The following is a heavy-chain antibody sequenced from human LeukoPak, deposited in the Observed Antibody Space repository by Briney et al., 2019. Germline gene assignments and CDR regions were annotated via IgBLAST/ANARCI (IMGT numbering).Heavy chain of an antibody. J-gene: IGHJ4*02. V-gene: IGHV3-23*01. CDR1: GVTFSSYA. CDR3: AKGLGKATVTPLGY. D-gene: IGHD4-11*01. Sequence: GGSLRLSCAASGVTFSSYAMSWVRQAPGKGLEWVSGISGSGGSTYYADSVKGRFTISRDNSKNTLYLQMDSLRAEDTAVYYCAKGLGKATVTPLGYWGQGTLVTVSS. CDR2: ISGSGGST.